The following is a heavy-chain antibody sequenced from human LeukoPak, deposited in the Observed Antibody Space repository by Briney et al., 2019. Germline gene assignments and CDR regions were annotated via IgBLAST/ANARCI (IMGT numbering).Heavy chain of an antibody. CDR1: GGSISSYY. CDR3: ARDRGGYYDSSGYYVRFDP. V-gene: IGHV4-59*01. J-gene: IGHJ5*02. Sequence: ASETLSLTCTVSGGSISSYYWSWIRQPPGKGLEWSGYIYYSGSTNYNPSLNSRVTISVDTSKNQFSLKLSSVTAADTAVYYCARDRGGYYDSSGYYVRFDPWGQGTLVTVSS. D-gene: IGHD3-22*01. CDR2: IYYSGST.